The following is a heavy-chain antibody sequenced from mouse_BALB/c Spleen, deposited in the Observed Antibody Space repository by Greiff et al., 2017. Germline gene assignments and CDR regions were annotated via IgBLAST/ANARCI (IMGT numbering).Heavy chain of an antibody. V-gene: IGHV7-3*02. D-gene: IGHD1-1*01. J-gene: IGHJ3*01. CDR3: ARDIGYYGGWLAY. CDR1: GFTFTDYY. Sequence: EVNVVESGGGLVQPGGSLRLSCATSGFTFTDYYMSWVRQPPGKALEWLGCIRNKANGYTTEYSASVKVRFTISRDNSQSILYLQMNTLRAEDSATYYCARDIGYYGGWLAYWGQGTLVTVSA. CDR2: IRNKANGYTT.